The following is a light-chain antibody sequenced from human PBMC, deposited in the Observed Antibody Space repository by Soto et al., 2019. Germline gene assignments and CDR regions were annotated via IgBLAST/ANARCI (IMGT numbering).Light chain of an antibody. Sequence: QSVMTQPPSVSAAPGQKVTISCSGSSSNIGGNSVSWYQQLPGTAPKLLIYDDNKRPSGIPARFSCSKSGTSATLGITGFQTGDEAYYYCGSWDSSLSAYVFGPGTKLTVL. J-gene: IGLJ1*01. V-gene: IGLV1-51*01. CDR3: GSWDSSLSAYV. CDR2: DDN. CDR1: SSNIGGNS.